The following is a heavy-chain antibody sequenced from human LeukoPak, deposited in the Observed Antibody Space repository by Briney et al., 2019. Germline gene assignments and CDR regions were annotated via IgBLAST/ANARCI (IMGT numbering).Heavy chain of an antibody. Sequence: ASVKVSCKASGYTFTSYDINWVRQATGQGLEWMGWMNPNSGNTGYAQKFQGRVTMTRNTSVSTAYMELCSLRSEDTAVYYCARGRIGGYSYGYDLDYWGQGTLVTVSS. CDR1: GYTFTSYD. CDR3: ARGRIGGYSYGYDLDY. J-gene: IGHJ4*02. CDR2: MNPNSGNT. D-gene: IGHD5-18*01. V-gene: IGHV1-8*01.